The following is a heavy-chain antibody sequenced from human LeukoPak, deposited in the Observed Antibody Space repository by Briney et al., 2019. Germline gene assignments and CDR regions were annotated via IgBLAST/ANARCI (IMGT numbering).Heavy chain of an antibody. CDR1: GFTFSNYW. Sequence: GGSLRLSCAAAGFTFSNYWINWVRQAPGKGLEWVANINQDGSEKYYVDSVKGRFTISRDNAKDSLYLQMSSLRAEDTAVYYCARTYRNGDKFCSVYWGQGTLVTVSS. D-gene: IGHD5-24*01. J-gene: IGHJ4*02. CDR2: INQDGSEK. V-gene: IGHV3-7*01. CDR3: ARTYRNGDKFCSVY.